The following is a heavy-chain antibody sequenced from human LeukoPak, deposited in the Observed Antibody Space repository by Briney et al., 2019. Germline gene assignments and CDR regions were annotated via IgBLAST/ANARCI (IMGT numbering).Heavy chain of an antibody. V-gene: IGHV3-7*01. J-gene: IGHJ3*02. D-gene: IGHD4-17*01. CDR3: ARATDGAFDI. Sequence: PGGSLRLSCAASGFTVSSYYMTWVRQAPGKGLEWVANIKQDGSEKNYVDSVKGRFTISRDNAKNSLYLQMNSLRAEDTALYYCARATDGAFDIWGQGTVVTVSS. CDR2: IKQDGSEK. CDR1: GFTVSSYY.